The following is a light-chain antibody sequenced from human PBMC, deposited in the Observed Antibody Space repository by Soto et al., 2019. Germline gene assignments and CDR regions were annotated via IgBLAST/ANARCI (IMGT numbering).Light chain of an antibody. J-gene: IGKJ1*01. V-gene: IGKV3D-20*02. CDR1: QSVGSRY. CDR2: GAS. CDR3: HQRQSWTRT. Sequence: EIVFTQSPGTLSLSPGERVTLSCRASQSVGSRYLAWYQQKPGQAPRLLIYGASNRETGIPDRFSGSGSGTEFTLTISDVQPEDFAVYYCHQRQSWTRTFGQGTKVDIK.